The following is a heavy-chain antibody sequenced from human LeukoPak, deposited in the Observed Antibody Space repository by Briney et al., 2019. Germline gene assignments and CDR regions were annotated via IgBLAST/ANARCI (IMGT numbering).Heavy chain of an antibody. Sequence: SETLSLTCIVSGGSISNYYWSWIRQPPGKGLEWIGYIYYSGSTNYNPSLKSRVTISVDTSKNQFSLKLSSVTAADTAVYYYARGGTRPDYDYWGQGTLLTVSS. CDR1: GGSISNYY. D-gene: IGHD5-12*01. CDR2: IYYSGST. J-gene: IGHJ4*02. CDR3: ARGGTRPDYDY. V-gene: IGHV4-59*01.